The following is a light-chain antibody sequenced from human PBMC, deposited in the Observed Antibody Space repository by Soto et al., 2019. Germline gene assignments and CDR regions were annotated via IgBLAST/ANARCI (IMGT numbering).Light chain of an antibody. J-gene: IGKJ2*01. CDR1: QGISNY. V-gene: IGKV1-27*01. CDR3: QKYNSGPYT. Sequence: DIPMTQSPSSLSASVGDRVTITCRATQGISNYLAWYQQKPGKVPKLLIYAASTLQSGVPSRFSGSGSGTEFTLTISSLQVEDVATYYCQKYNSGPYTFGQGTKLEIK. CDR2: AAS.